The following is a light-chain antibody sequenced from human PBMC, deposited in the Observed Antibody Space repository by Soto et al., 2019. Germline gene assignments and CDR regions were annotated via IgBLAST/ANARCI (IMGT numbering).Light chain of an antibody. CDR3: QSYDSSLSGGV. CDR2: DNN. V-gene: IGLV1-40*01. Sequence: QSVLTQPPSVSGAPGQRVTISCTGNSSNIGAGYAVHWYQQLPGTAPELLIYDNNNRPSGVPDRFSGSKSGTSASLAITGLQAEDEADYYCQSYDSSLSGGVFGGGTKLTVL. CDR1: SSNIGAGYA. J-gene: IGLJ3*02.